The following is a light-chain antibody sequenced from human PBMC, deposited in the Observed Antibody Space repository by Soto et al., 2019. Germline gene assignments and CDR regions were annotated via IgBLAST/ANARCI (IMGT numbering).Light chain of an antibody. J-gene: IGKJ1*01. CDR3: QQYGSSLT. CDR1: KSVSSY. Sequence: EIVLTQSPGTLSLSPGERATLSCRASKSVSSYLAWYQQRSGQAPRLLIYGASSRASGIPDRFGGSGSRTDFTLTISRVQPEDFAVYYCQQYGSSLTLSQGTKVDIK. V-gene: IGKV3-20*01. CDR2: GAS.